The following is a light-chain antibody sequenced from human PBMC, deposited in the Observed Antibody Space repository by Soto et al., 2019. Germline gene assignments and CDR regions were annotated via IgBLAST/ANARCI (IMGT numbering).Light chain of an antibody. CDR2: GAS. Sequence: IVLTQSPATLSVSPGEKATLSCRASQSVSSNLAWYQQKPGQAPRLVMYGASTRATAIPARFSGSGSGTEFTLNITSLQAEDIAVYYCQQYDTWHVWTFGQGTKVDIK. J-gene: IGKJ1*01. CDR1: QSVSSN. V-gene: IGKV3-15*01. CDR3: QQYDTWHVWT.